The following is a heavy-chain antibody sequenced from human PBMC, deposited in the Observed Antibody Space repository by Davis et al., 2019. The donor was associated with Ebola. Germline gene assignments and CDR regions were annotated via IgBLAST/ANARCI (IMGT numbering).Heavy chain of an antibody. V-gene: IGHV1-18*04. CDR1: GYTFTNYG. Sequence: AASVKVSCKASGYTFTNYGITWVRQAPGPGLEWMGWINPHNGNTNYAQNVQGRVTMTTDTSTSTAYMEVGSLKSDDTAVYYCARAQFPTTSDHWGQGTLVTVSS. D-gene: IGHD1-1*01. J-gene: IGHJ4*02. CDR3: ARAQFPTTSDH. CDR2: INPHNGNT.